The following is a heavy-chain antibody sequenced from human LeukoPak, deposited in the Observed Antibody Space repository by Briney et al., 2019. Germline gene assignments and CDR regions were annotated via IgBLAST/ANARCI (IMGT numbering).Heavy chain of an antibody. J-gene: IGHJ4*02. CDR1: GFTFSSYG. Sequence: PGGSLRLSCAASGFTFSSYGMHWVRQAPGKGLEWVAVISYDGSNKYYADSVKGRFTISRDNSKDTLYLQMNSLRAEDTAIYYCAKDLKAVAGNARFDYWGQGTLVTVSS. CDR2: ISYDGSNK. V-gene: IGHV3-30*18. CDR3: AKDLKAVAGNARFDY. D-gene: IGHD6-19*01.